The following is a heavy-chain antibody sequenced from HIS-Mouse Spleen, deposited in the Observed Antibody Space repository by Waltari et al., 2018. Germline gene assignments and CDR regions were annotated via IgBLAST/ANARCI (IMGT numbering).Heavy chain of an antibody. CDR1: GGSLSSSSYY. Sequence: QLQLQESGPGLVKPSETLSLTCTVSGGSLSSSSYYWGWIRQPPGKGLEWIGSIYYSGSTYYNPSLKRRVTISVDTSKNQFSLKLSSVTAADTAVYYCAREIPYSSSWYDWYFDLWGRGTLVTVSS. J-gene: IGHJ2*01. V-gene: IGHV4-39*07. CDR3: AREIPYSSSWYDWYFDL. CDR2: IYYSGST. D-gene: IGHD6-13*01.